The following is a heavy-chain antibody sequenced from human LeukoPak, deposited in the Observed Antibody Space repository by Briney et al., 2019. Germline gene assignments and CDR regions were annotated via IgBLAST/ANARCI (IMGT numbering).Heavy chain of an antibody. CDR1: GFTFSAYA. CDR2: IRGGGGSA. J-gene: IGHJ3*02. D-gene: IGHD4-17*01. Sequence: GGSLRLSCTASGFTFSAYAMMWVRQAPGKGPEWVSAIRGGGGSAFYADSVKGRFTVSRDNSKYTLFLQMNSLRAEDTAVYYCARGPNGDYIGAFDMWGPGTMVTVSS. CDR3: ARGPNGDYIGAFDM. V-gene: IGHV3-23*01.